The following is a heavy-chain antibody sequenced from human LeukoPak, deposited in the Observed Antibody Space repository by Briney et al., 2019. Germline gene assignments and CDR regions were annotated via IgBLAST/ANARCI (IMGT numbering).Heavy chain of an antibody. V-gene: IGHV1-18*01. Sequence: GASVKVSCKASGYTFTSYGISWVRQAPGQGLEWMGWISAYNGNTNYAQKLQGRVTMTTDASTSTAYMELRSLRSDDTAVYYCARSDYVWGSYRGGFDYWGQGTLVTVSS. J-gene: IGHJ4*02. CDR2: ISAYNGNT. CDR1: GYTFTSYG. CDR3: ARSDYVWGSYRGGFDY. D-gene: IGHD3-16*02.